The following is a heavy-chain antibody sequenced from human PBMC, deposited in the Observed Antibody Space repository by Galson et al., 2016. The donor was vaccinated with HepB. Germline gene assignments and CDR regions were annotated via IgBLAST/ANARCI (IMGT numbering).Heavy chain of an antibody. CDR1: GITLTTYW. Sequence: SLRLSCAASGITLTTYWMFWVRQAPGKGLEWVATMKPDGGERYFAYSVRGRFTVSRDDAKISLFLQRDSLRTEDTAVYYCTRNAGWAFDIWGQGTKVTVSS. CDR3: TRNAGWAFDI. D-gene: IGHD2-15*01. J-gene: IGHJ3*02. V-gene: IGHV3-7*03. CDR2: MKPDGGER.